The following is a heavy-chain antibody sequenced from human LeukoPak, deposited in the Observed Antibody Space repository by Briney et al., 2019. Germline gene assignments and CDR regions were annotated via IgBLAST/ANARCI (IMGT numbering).Heavy chain of an antibody. J-gene: IGHJ6*03. CDR2: ISGSSGTI. CDR1: GFTFSSYS. Sequence: GGSLRLSCAASGFTFSSYSMNWVRQAPGTGLEWVSYISGSSGTIYYADAVKGRFTIYRDNAKNSLYLQMNSLRAEDTAVYYCARRSEFGVLYYMDVWGKGTTVTVSS. CDR3: ARRSEFGVLYYMDV. D-gene: IGHD3-16*01. V-gene: IGHV3-48*01.